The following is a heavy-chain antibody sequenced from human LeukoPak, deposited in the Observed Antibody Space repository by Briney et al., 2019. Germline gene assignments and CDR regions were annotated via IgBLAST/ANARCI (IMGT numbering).Heavy chain of an antibody. CDR3: ARGLQYQLLKALGYYYMDV. CDR1: GGTFSSYA. D-gene: IGHD2-2*01. CDR2: IIPISGTA. V-gene: IGHV1-69*05. J-gene: IGHJ6*03. Sequence: SVKVSCKASGGTFSSYAISWVRQAPGQGLEWMGGIIPISGTANYAQKFQGRVTITTDESTSTAYMELSSLTSDDTAVYYCARGLQYQLLKALGYYYMDVWGEGTTVTVSS.